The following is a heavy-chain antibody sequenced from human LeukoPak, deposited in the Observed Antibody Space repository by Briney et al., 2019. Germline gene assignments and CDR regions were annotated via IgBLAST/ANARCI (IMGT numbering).Heavy chain of an antibody. CDR2: IYYSGTT. CDR1: GGSIINRSYY. Sequence: SETLSLTCTVSGGSIINRSYYWDWIRQPPGKGLEWIGSIYYSGTTYYNPSLKSRVTISVDASKNQFSLKLSSVTAADTAVYYCVARNGDYSYMDVWGKGTTVAVSS. V-gene: IGHV4-39*01. J-gene: IGHJ6*03. D-gene: IGHD1-1*01. CDR3: VARNGDYSYMDV.